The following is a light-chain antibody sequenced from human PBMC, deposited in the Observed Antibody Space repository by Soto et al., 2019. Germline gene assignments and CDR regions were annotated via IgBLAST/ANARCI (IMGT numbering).Light chain of an antibody. CDR1: QSVSNN. CDR2: HAS. CDR3: QQYNKWPLT. V-gene: IGKV3-15*01. Sequence: EIVMTQSPATLSVSPGERATLSCRASQSVSNNLAWYQQKPGQAPRLLIYHASTGATGIPARVSGSGSGTECTLTISSLQSEDFAVYYCQQYNKWPLTFGGGTKVEIK. J-gene: IGKJ4*01.